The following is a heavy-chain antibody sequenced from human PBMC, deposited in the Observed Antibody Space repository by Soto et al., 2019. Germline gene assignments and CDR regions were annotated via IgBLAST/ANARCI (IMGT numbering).Heavy chain of an antibody. Sequence: SETLSLTCTVSGGSISSYYWSWIRQPPGKGLEWIGYIYYSGSTNYNPSLKSRVTISVDTSKNQFSLKLSSVTAADTAVYYCAKVTGIAAAARRAAFDIWGQGTMVTVSS. CDR3: AKVTGIAAAARRAAFDI. CDR1: GGSISSYY. D-gene: IGHD6-13*01. CDR2: IYYSGST. J-gene: IGHJ3*02. V-gene: IGHV4-59*01.